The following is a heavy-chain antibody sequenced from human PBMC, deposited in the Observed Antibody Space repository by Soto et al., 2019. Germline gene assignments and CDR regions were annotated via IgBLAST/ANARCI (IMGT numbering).Heavy chain of an antibody. Sequence: EVQLVESGGGLVQPGRSLRLSCAASGFTFDDYAMHWVRQAPGKGLEWVSGVSWNSGSIGYADSVKGRFTISRDNAKNSLYLQMNSLRAEDTALYCCSKGSCSGWYCDYYNYYLQVWGKGTTVTVFS. CDR3: SKGSCSGWYCDYYNYYLQV. CDR2: VSWNSGSI. CDR1: GFTFDDYA. J-gene: IGHJ6*03. V-gene: IGHV3-9*01. D-gene: IGHD6-19*01.